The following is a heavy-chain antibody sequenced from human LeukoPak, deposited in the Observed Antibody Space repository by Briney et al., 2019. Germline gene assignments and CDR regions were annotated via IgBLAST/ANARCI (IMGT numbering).Heavy chain of an antibody. CDR1: GFIVSGTY. J-gene: IGHJ6*03. Sequence: PGGSLRLSCAASGFIVSGTYMTWVRQAPGKGLECVSIIYSGGDTYYTDSVKGRFSVSRDNSKNTLYLQMNSLRVDDTAVYYCARAYSSSWYPGDYYYYMDVWGKGTTVTVSS. D-gene: IGHD6-13*01. CDR3: ARAYSSSWYPGDYYYYMDV. CDR2: IYSGGDT. V-gene: IGHV3-53*01.